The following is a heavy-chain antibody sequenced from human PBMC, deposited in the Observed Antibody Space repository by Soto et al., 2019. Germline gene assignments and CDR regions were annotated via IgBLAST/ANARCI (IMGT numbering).Heavy chain of an antibody. Sequence: PGGSLRLSCAASGFTFSSYAMSWVRQAPGKGLEWVSAISGSGGSTYYADSVKGRFTISRDNSKNTLYLQMNSLRAEDTAVYYCASNMVRGTYRPYYYYGMDVWGQGTTVTVSS. J-gene: IGHJ6*02. CDR2: ISGSGGST. V-gene: IGHV3-23*01. CDR1: GFTFSSYA. CDR3: ASNMVRGTYRPYYYYGMDV. D-gene: IGHD3-10*01.